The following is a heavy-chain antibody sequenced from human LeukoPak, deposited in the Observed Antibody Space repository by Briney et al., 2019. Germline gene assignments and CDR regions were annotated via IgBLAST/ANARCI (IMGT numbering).Heavy chain of an antibody. Sequence: SETLSLTCTVSGGSVSSGGYSWSWIRQPPGKGLEWIGYIYHSGSTYYNPSLKSRVTISINRSKSQFSLKLSSVTAADTAVYYCATPWATAAAAGGYWGQGILVTVSS. CDR1: GGSVSSGGYS. CDR3: ATPWATAAAAGGY. D-gene: IGHD1-1*01. V-gene: IGHV4-30-2*01. CDR2: IYHSGST. J-gene: IGHJ4*02.